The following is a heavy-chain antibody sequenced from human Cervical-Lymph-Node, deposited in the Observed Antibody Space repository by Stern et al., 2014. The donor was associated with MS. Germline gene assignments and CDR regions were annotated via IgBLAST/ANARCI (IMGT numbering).Heavy chain of an antibody. Sequence: QVQLVQSGADVKKPGASVKVSCKASSYTFSSYGIAWVRQAPGQGLEWMGWISGYDGDTNYAPKVQGRITLTTDPSTRTAYMEIRSLRFDDTAVYYCARAYFDSYGLDVWGQGTTVTVSS. CDR3: ARAYFDSYGLDV. J-gene: IGHJ6*02. CDR1: SYTFSSYG. D-gene: IGHD3-9*01. CDR2: ISGYDGDT. V-gene: IGHV1-18*04.